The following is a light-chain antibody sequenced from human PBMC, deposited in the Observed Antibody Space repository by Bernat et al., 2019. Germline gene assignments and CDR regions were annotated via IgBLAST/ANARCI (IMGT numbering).Light chain of an antibody. Sequence: QSALTQPASVSGSPGQSITISCTGTSSDVGGYNYVSWYQQHPGKAPKLMIYDVTNRPSGISNRFSGSKSGNTASLTISGLQAEDEAGYYCSSFTTINTYVFGTGTEVTVL. CDR2: DVT. V-gene: IGLV2-14*03. CDR3: SSFTTINTYV. J-gene: IGLJ1*01. CDR1: SSDVGGYNY.